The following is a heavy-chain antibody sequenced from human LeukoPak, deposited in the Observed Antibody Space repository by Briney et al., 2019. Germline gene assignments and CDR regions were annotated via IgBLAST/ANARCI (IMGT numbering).Heavy chain of an antibody. V-gene: IGHV3-23*01. CDR3: ARPGCGGNCYYRMDV. D-gene: IGHD2-21*01. Sequence: GGSLRLSCAASGFTFSSYAMTWVRQAPGKGLEWISAVSYDITRTFYADSVKGRFAISGDNSRNTLFLQMNSLRADDTAVYYCARPGCGGNCYYRMDVWGKGTTVTVSS. CDR2: VSYDITRT. J-gene: IGHJ6*04. CDR1: GFTFSSYA.